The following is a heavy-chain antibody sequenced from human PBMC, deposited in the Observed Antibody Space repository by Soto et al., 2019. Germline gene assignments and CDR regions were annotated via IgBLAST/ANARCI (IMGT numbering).Heavy chain of an antibody. CDR3: AKMLDMGRRDTGRRDVDF. CDR2: ISGPGATI. D-gene: IGHD3-10*01. V-gene: IGHV3-23*01. CDR1: GFTFSSYA. Sequence: EVHLLEAGGNLIQPGGSLRLSCAASGFTFSSYAMSWVRQAPGQGLEWLSAISGPGATIYYADSVKGRFTISRDNSTNTLYIPMNGLPHNDTAIYYCAKMLDMGRRDTGRRDVDFWGQGTLVTVSS. J-gene: IGHJ4*02.